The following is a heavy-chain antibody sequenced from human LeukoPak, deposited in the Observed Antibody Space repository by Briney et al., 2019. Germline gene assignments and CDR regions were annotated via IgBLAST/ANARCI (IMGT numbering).Heavy chain of an antibody. CDR3: AAERSGSYTRGFDY. J-gene: IGHJ4*02. CDR2: INHSGST. CDR1: GGSFSGYY. Sequence: SETLSLTCAVYGGSFSGYYWSWIRQPPGKGLEWIGEINHSGSTNYNPSLKSRVTISVDTSKNQFSLKLSSVTAADTAVYYCAAERSGSYTRGFDYWGQGTLVTVSS. V-gene: IGHV4-34*01. D-gene: IGHD1-26*01.